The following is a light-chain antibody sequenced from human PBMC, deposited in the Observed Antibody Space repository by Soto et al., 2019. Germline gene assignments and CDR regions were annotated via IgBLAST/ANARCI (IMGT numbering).Light chain of an antibody. V-gene: IGKV3-11*01. J-gene: IGKJ3*01. CDR1: QSVSSTY. CDR3: QQRSNSPLFT. Sequence: EVVLTQSPGTLSLSPGERATLSCRASQSVSSTYLAWYQQKPGQAPRLLIYDASNRATGIPARFSGSGSGTDFTLTISSLEPEDFAVYYCQQRSNSPLFTFGPGTKVDIK. CDR2: DAS.